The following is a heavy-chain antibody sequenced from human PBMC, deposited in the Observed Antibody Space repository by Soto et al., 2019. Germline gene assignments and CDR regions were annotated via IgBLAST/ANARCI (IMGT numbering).Heavy chain of an antibody. CDR3: AKDRARLRFLEWFRWFDY. V-gene: IGHV3-23*01. CDR2: ISGSGGST. Sequence: GGSLRLSCAASGFTFSSYAMSWVRQAPGKGLEWVSAISGSGGSTYYADSVKGRFTISRDNSKNTLYLQMNSLRAEDTAVYYCAKDRARLRFLEWFRWFDYWGQGTLVTVSS. D-gene: IGHD3-3*01. CDR1: GFTFSSYA. J-gene: IGHJ4*02.